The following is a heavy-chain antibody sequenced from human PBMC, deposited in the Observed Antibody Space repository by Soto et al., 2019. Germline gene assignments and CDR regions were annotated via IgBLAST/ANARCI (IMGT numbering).Heavy chain of an antibody. CDR1: GGSISSYY. CDR3: ARLLGSYGTCFDP. D-gene: IGHD5-18*01. Sequence: QVQLQESGPGLVKPSETLSLTCTVSGGSISSYYWSWIRQPPGKGLEWIGYVYYSGSTNYNPTLKSRVPISVDTSKNQFSVKLSSVTAADTAVYYCARLLGSYGTCFDPWGQGTLVTVSS. CDR2: VYYSGST. J-gene: IGHJ5*02. V-gene: IGHV4-59*08.